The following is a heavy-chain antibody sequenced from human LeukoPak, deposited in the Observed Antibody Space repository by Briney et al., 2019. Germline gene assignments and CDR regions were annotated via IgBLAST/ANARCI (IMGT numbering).Heavy chain of an antibody. CDR1: GGTFSSYA. D-gene: IGHD3-22*01. V-gene: IGHV1-69*13. CDR3: ARVGDSSGYYLDY. Sequence: ASVKVSCKASGGTFSSYAISWVRQAPGQGLEWMGGVIPIFGTANYAQKFQGRVTITADESTSTAYMELSSLRSEDTAVYYCARVGDSSGYYLDYWGQGTLVTVSS. J-gene: IGHJ4*02. CDR2: VIPIFGTA.